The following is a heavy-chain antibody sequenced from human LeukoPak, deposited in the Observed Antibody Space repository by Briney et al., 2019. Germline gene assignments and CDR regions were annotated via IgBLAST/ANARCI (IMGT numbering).Heavy chain of an antibody. Sequence: ASVTVSCKASGFTFTGYYTHWMRQAPGPGMEWMGWMNPNSGDTLYAPKFQGRVTITRDTSLSTAYMELHRLTSDDSAIYCCARWDSDYYYYYSLDVWGQGTAVTVS. J-gene: IGHJ6*02. D-gene: IGHD1-26*01. CDR1: GFTFTGYY. CDR3: ARWDSDYYYYYSLDV. V-gene: IGHV1-2*02. CDR2: MNPNSGDT.